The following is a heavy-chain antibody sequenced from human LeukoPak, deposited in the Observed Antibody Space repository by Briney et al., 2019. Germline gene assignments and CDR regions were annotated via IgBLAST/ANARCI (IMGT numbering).Heavy chain of an antibody. Sequence: AGGSLRLSCAASGFTVSSDYMSWVRQAPGKGLEWVSVIYSGGSTYYADSVKGRFTISRDNSKNTLYLQMNSLRAEDTAVYYCASGYDFENPAFDYWGQGTLVTVSS. J-gene: IGHJ4*02. CDR1: GFTVSSDY. CDR3: ASGYDFENPAFDY. D-gene: IGHD5-12*01. CDR2: IYSGGST. V-gene: IGHV3-66*01.